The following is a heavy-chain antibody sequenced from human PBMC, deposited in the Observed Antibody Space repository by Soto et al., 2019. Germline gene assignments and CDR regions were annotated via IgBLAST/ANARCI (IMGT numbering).Heavy chain of an antibody. CDR3: AGTYYGSGMFDP. CDR1: GFTFSSYA. Sequence: QVQLVESGGGVVQPGRSLRLSCAASGFTFSSYAMHWVRQAPGKGLEWVAVISYDGSNKYYADSVKGRFTISRDNSKNTLYLQMNSLRAEDTAVYYCAGTYYGSGMFDPWGQGTLVTVSS. D-gene: IGHD3-10*01. CDR2: ISYDGSNK. J-gene: IGHJ5*02. V-gene: IGHV3-30-3*01.